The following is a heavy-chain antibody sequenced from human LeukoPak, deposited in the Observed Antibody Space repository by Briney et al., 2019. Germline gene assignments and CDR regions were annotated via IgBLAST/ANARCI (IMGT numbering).Heavy chain of an antibody. CDR2: ISGSGGST. CDR1: GFTFSSYA. D-gene: IGHD6-19*01. V-gene: IGHV3-23*01. Sequence: GGSLRLSCAASGFTFSSYAMSWVRQAPGKGLEWVSAISGSGGSTYYADSVKGRFTISRDNSKNTLYLQMNSLRAEDTAVYYCAKRRFAGAGPSVDHSFDYWGQGTLVTVSS. J-gene: IGHJ4*02. CDR3: AKRRFAGAGPSVDHSFDY.